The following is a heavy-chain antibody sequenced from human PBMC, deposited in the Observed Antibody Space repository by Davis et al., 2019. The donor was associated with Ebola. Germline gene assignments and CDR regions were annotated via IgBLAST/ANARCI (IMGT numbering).Heavy chain of an antibody. Sequence: GESLKISCKGSGYGFTSQWIAWVRQMPGKGLQWMGIIYPGVYPGGSNPEYSPSFQGQVTISVDKSISTAYLQWNSLRASDTAIYYCARPSSGYEASFDYWGQGTLVTVSS. CDR1: GYGFTSQW. V-gene: IGHV5-51*01. CDR3: ARPSSGYEASFDY. CDR2: IYPGVYPGGSNP. D-gene: IGHD3-22*01. J-gene: IGHJ4*02.